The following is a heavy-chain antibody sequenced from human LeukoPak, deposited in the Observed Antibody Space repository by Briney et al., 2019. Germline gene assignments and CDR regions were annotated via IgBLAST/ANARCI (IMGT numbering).Heavy chain of an antibody. V-gene: IGHV3-21*01. CDR3: ARYCSGGSCYGDDY. CDR1: GFTFISYD. D-gene: IGHD2-15*01. J-gene: IGHJ4*02. Sequence: GGSLRLSCAASGFTFISYDIHWVRQAPGKGLEWVSSISSGSSYIYYADSVKGRFTISRDNAKNSLYLQMNSLRAEDTAVYYCARYCSGGSCYGDDYWGQGTLVTVSS. CDR2: ISSGSSYI.